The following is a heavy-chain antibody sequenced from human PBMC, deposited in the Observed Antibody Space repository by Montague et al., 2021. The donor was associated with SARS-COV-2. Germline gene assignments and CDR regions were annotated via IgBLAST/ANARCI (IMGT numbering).Heavy chain of an antibody. V-gene: IGHV4-34*01. D-gene: IGHD4-23*01. CDR2: INYSGTT. Sequence: SETLSLTCAVYGGSFSDYYWTWIRQSPGKGLEWIAEINYSGTTNYNFNPSLRSRVTISVDTSKSQFSLKLSSVTAADTGVYYCARWDPQTLTLIGLRGKSASDXWGQGTLVTVSS. CDR1: GGSFSDYY. CDR3: ARWDPQTLTLIGLRGKSASDX. J-gene: IGHJ4*02.